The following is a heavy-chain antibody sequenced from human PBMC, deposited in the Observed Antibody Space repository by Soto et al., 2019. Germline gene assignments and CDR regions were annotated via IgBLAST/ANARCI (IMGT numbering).Heavy chain of an antibody. CDR3: ARGSPHYDFWSGYRYYFDY. CDR2: ISAYNGNT. CDR1: GYTFTSYG. Sequence: QVQLVQSGAEVKKPGASVKVSCKASGYTFTSYGISWVRQAPGQGLEWMGWISAYNGNTNYPQKPQGRDTLNTDTSTGTAYMELRSLRSDDTAVYYCARGSPHYDFWSGYRYYFDYWGQGTLVTVSS. D-gene: IGHD3-3*01. J-gene: IGHJ4*02. V-gene: IGHV1-18*01.